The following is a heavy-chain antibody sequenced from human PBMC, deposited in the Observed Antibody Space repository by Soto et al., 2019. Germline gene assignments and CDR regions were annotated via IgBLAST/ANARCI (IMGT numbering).Heavy chain of an antibody. V-gene: IGHV1-69*13. CDR1: GGTFSSYA. CDR2: IIPIFGTA. CDR3: SRASIVLVPAAKSYWYFDL. J-gene: IGHJ2*01. Sequence: ASVKVSCKASGGTFSSYAISWVRQAPGQGLEWMGGIIPIFGTANYAQKFQGRVTITADESTSTAYMELSSLRSEDTAVYYCSRASIVLVPAAKSYWYFDLWGRGTLVTSPQ. D-gene: IGHD2-2*01.